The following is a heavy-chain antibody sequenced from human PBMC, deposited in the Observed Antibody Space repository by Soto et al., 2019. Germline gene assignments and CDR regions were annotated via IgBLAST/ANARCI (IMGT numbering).Heavy chain of an antibody. V-gene: IGHV3-74*01. CDR2: INSDGSTT. J-gene: IGHJ4*02. CDR3: ARVPTRGSDWV. CDR1: GFTFSTHW. Sequence: EVQLLESGGGLIQTGGSLRLSCAASGFTFSTHWMHWVRKGPGKGLVWVSRINSDGSTTNYVYSVKGRFTISRDNAKNTVYLQMNSLRAEDTSVYYCARVPTRGSDWVWGQGTLVTVSS. D-gene: IGHD5-12*01.